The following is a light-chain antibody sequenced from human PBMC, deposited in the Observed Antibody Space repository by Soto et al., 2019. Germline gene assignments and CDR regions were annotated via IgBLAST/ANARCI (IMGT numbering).Light chain of an antibody. CDR3: QQYYSTWT. J-gene: IGKJ1*01. CDR2: WAS. CDR1: QSVLYSPNNNNY. V-gene: IGKV4-1*01. Sequence: DIVMTQSPDSLAVSLGERATINCKSSQSVLYSPNNNNYLAWYQQKPGQPPKLLIYWASTRESGVPDRFSGSGSGTDFTLTISSLQAEDVALYYCQQYYSTWTFGQGTRVEIK.